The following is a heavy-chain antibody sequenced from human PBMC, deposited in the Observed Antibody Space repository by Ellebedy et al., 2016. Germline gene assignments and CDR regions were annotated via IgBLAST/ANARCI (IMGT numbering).Heavy chain of an antibody. CDR1: GASISRYY. J-gene: IGHJ2*01. D-gene: IGHD5/OR15-5a*01. CDR3: ARLYGVYDYYRWSDL. CDR2: IYFSGST. V-gene: IGHV4-59*01. Sequence: SETLSLTCTVSGASISRYYWSWIRQPPGKGLEWIGYIYFSGSTNYNPSLKSRVTISVDTSKNQLSLKLSSVTAADTAVYYCARLYGVYDYYRWSDLWGRGTLVTVSS.